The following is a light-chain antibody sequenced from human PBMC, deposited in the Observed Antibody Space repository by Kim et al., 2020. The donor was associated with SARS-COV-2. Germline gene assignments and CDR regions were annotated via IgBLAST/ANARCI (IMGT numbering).Light chain of an antibody. CDR1: NIESKS. Sequence: APGKTARSTCGGNNIESKSVHWYQQKPGQAPVLVIYYDSDRPSGIPERFSGSNSGNTATLTISRVEAGDEADYYCQVWDSSSDHRVFGGGTKLTVL. CDR3: QVWDSSSDHRV. J-gene: IGLJ2*01. CDR2: YDS. V-gene: IGLV3-21*04.